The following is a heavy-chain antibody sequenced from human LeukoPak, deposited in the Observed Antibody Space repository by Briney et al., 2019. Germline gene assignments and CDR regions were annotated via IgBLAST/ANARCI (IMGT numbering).Heavy chain of an antibody. CDR3: ARDPTYDYVWGSYRLGNYFDY. Sequence: PGGSLRLSCAASGFTFSSYSMNWVRQDPGKGLEWVSSISSSSSYIYYADSVKGRFTISRDNAKNSLYLQMNSLRAEDTAVYYCARDPTYDYVWGSYRLGNYFDYWGQGTLVTVSS. CDR2: ISSSSSYI. CDR1: GFTFSSYS. V-gene: IGHV3-21*01. J-gene: IGHJ4*02. D-gene: IGHD3-16*02.